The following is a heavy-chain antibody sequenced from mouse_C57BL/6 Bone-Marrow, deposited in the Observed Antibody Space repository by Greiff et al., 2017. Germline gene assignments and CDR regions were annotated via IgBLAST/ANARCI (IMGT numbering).Heavy chain of an antibody. CDR1: GYTFPNYY. V-gene: IGHV1-26*01. J-gene: IGHJ3*01. CDR3: ARDVLAWFAY. Sequence: EVQLQQSGPELVKPGASVKISCTASGYTFPNYYMNWVKQSHGRSLEWIGDINPNNGGASYNQKFKGKATLTVDKSSSTAYMELRSLTSEDSAVYYCARDVLAWFAYWGQGTLVTVSA. CDR2: INPNNGGA.